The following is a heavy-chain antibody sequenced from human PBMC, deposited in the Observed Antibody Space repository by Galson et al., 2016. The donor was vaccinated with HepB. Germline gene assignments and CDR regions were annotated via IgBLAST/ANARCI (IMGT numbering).Heavy chain of an antibody. CDR2: ISAYNGKT. D-gene: IGHD4-17*01. Sequence: SVKVSCKASGYTFINYGISWVRQAPGLGLEWMGWISAYNGKTNYAQKFKGRVTMTTDTSTSTAYMELRSLRSDDTAVYYCASALGYGDYIHFWYVDLWGRGTLLTVSS. CDR3: ASALGYGDYIHFWYVDL. J-gene: IGHJ2*01. V-gene: IGHV1-18*01. CDR1: GYTFINYG.